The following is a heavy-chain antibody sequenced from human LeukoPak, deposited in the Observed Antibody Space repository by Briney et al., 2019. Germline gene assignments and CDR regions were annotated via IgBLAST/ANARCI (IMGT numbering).Heavy chain of an antibody. J-gene: IGHJ4*02. CDR3: ARIVVGATKEGIDY. D-gene: IGHD1-26*01. CDR1: GYYITSYW. V-gene: IGHV5-51*01. Sequence: PGESLNISCKASGYYITSYWIAWVRQMPGKGLEWMWIIYPSDSDTRYSPSFQGQVTISVDKSITTAYLQWSSLEASDTAMYYCARIVVGATKEGIDYWGQGTLVTVSS. CDR2: IYPSDSDT.